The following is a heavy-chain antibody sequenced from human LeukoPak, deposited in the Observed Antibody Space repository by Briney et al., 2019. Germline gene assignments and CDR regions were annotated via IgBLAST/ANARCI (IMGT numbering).Heavy chain of an antibody. V-gene: IGHV3-53*01. Sequence: PGGSLRLSCAASGFTVSSNYMSWVRQAPGKGLQWVSSVSGSGGSTYGADSMKGRFTISRDNSKNTLYLQINSLRAEDTAVYFCARNPIFGVVISHFDCWGQGTLVTVSS. J-gene: IGHJ4*02. CDR3: ARNPIFGVVISHFDC. CDR1: GFTVSSNY. CDR2: SGSGGST. D-gene: IGHD3-3*02.